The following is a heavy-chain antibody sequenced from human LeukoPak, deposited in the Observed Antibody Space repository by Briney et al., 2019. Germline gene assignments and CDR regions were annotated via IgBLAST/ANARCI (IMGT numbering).Heavy chain of an antibody. D-gene: IGHD3-22*01. J-gene: IGHJ4*02. CDR2: IIPIFGTA. CDR3: ARVSDSSGDRKYYFDY. CDR1: GGTFSSYA. V-gene: IGHV1-69*13. Sequence: GASVKVSCKASGGTFSSYAISWVRQAPGQGLEWMGGIIPIFGTADYTQKFQGRVTITADESTSTAYMELSSLRSEDTAVYYCARVSDSSGDRKYYFDYWGQGTLVTVSS.